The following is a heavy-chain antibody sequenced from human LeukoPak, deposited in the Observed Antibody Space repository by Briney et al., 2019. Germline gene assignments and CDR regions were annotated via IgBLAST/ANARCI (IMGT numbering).Heavy chain of an antibody. CDR1: GFTFSSYA. V-gene: IGHV3-23*01. D-gene: IGHD2-15*01. CDR2: ISGSGGST. Sequence: GGSLRLSCAASGFTFSSYAMSWVRQAPGKGLEWVSAISGSGGSTYYADSVKGRFTISRDNSKNTLYLQMNSLRAEDTAVYYCAKARRAVVVAATGRVRYYYYYGMDVWGQGTTVTVSS. CDR3: AKARRAVVVAATGRVRYYYYYGMDV. J-gene: IGHJ6*02.